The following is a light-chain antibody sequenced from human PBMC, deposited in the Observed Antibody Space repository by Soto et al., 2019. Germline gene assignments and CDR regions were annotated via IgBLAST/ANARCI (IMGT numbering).Light chain of an antibody. J-gene: IGLJ1*01. CDR3: CSYTTSSTRV. CDR1: SSDVGGYNY. V-gene: IGLV2-14*01. CDR2: EVT. Sequence: QSALTQPASVSGSPGQSITISCTGTSSDVGGYNYVSWYQQHPGKAPKLVIYEVTKRPSGVSNRFSGSKSGNTASLTISGLQAEDEADYYCCSYTTSSTRVFGSGTKLTVL.